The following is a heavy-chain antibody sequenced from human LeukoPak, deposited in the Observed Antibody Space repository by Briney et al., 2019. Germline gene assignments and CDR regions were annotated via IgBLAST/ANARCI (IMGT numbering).Heavy chain of an antibody. Sequence: GGSLRLSCAASGFTFSSYAMSWVRQAPAKGLEWVSAICGSGGSTYYADSVKGRFTISRDNSKNTLYLQMNSLRAEDTAVYYCAKVGSSGYYEPFDYWGQGTLVTVSS. J-gene: IGHJ4*02. D-gene: IGHD3-22*01. V-gene: IGHV3-23*01. CDR2: ICGSGGST. CDR1: GFTFSSYA. CDR3: AKVGSSGYYEPFDY.